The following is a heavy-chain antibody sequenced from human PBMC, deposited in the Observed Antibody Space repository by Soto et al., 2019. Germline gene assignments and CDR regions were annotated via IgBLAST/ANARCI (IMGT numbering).Heavy chain of an antibody. J-gene: IGHJ4*02. D-gene: IGHD6-25*01. CDR3: ARDGEAAGLYLDY. Sequence: EVQLEESGGGLVQPGGSLRLSCAASGFIFSSYWMNWVRQAPGKGLEWVASINQDGREKYYVDSVRGRFTISRDNAKNSLYLQVNSLRAEDTAVYYCARDGEAAGLYLDYWGQGTLVTVSS. CDR2: INQDGREK. V-gene: IGHV3-7*01. CDR1: GFIFSSYW.